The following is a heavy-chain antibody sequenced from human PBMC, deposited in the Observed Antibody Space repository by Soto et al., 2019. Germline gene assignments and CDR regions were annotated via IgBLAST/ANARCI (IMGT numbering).Heavy chain of an antibody. V-gene: IGHV4-34*01. CDR1: GGSLSGYY. CDR2: INHSGST. J-gene: IGHJ6*02. CDR3: ARGRSGYFDWLLFPCGDV. D-gene: IGHD3-9*01. Sequence: PSETLSLTCAVYGGSLSGYYWSWIRQPPGKGLEWIGEINHSGSTNYNPSLKSRVTISVETSKNQFSLKLSSVTAADTAVYYWARGRSGYFDWLLFPCGDVWGQGTTVTVSS.